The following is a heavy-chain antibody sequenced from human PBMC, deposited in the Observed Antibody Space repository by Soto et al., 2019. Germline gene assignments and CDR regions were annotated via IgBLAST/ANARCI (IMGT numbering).Heavy chain of an antibody. CDR2: IYHSGST. J-gene: IGHJ3*02. V-gene: IGHV4-30-2*01. CDR1: GGSISSGGYS. D-gene: IGHD2-21*02. Sequence: PSETLSLTCAVSGGSISSGGYSWSWIRQPPGKGLEWIGYIYHSGSTYYNPSLKSRVTISVDRSKNQFSLKLSSVTAADTAVYYCARGDCGGDCFDAFDIWGQGTMVTV. CDR3: ARGDCGGDCFDAFDI.